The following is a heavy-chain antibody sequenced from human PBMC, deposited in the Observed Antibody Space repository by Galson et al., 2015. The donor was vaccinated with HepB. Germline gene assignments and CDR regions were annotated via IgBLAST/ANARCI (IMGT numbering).Heavy chain of an antibody. D-gene: IGHD6-19*01. CDR2: ISTYSGNT. J-gene: IGHJ6*02. CDR3: ARDQGLVSVGSSYYGMDV. V-gene: IGHV1-18*04. Sequence: QSGAEVKKPGASVKVSCKASGYRFTSYGISWVRHAPGQGLEWMGWISTYSGNTNYAQKLQGRVTMSTDTSTSTAYMELRSLRSDDTAVFYCARDQGLVSVGSSYYGMDVWGQGTTVTVSS. CDR1: GYRFTSYG.